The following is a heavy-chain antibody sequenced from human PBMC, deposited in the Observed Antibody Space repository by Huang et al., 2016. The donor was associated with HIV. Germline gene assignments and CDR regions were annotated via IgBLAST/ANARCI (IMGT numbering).Heavy chain of an antibody. CDR2: NLPMLWGA. Sequence: QVHLVQSGAEVKKPGSSVRVSCTASGGSFKISGISWVRQAPGQGLEWLGGNLPMLWGANYAQKIGDRVTITARESTTTVYMDLTSLRPEDTAVYYCASGASYEIWTPYYSGWHYSMDVWGEGTTVTVSS. J-gene: IGHJ6*03. V-gene: IGHV1-69*13. CDR3: ASGASYEIWTPYYSGWHYSMDV. D-gene: IGHD3-9*01. CDR1: GGSFKISG.